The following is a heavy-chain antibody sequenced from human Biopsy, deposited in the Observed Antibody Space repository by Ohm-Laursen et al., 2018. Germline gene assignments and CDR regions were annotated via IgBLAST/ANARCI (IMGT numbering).Heavy chain of an antibody. CDR3: ARHPTGFWFDP. V-gene: IGHV4-31*03. CDR2: IYYTGNT. J-gene: IGHJ5*02. CDR1: SGSIRTGDYY. Sequence: TLSLTCTVSSGSIRTGDYYWTWIRQHPGKGLEWIGSIYYTGNTKYNPSPQSRFSMSVDTSKNQFSLNLTSVTAADTAVYYCARHPTGFWFDPWGQGTLVTVSS.